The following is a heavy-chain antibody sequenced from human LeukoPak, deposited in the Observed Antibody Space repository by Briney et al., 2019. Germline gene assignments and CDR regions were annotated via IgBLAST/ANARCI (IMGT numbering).Heavy chain of an antibody. D-gene: IGHD3-10*01. CDR1: GFTVNSDF. V-gene: IGHV3-23*01. CDR2: MSGSGGST. J-gene: IGHJ4*02. CDR3: AKYGSGSYWMATD. Sequence: GGSLRLSCAASGFTVNSDFMSWVRQAPGKGLEWVSGMSGSGGSTYYADSVKGRFTISRDNSKNTLYLQVNRLRAEDTAVYYCAKYGSGSYWMATDWGQGTLVAVSS.